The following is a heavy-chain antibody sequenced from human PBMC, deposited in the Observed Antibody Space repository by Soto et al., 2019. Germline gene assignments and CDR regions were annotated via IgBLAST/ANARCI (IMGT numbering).Heavy chain of an antibody. V-gene: IGHV1-69*13. Sequence: SVKVSCKASGGTFSSYAISWVRQAPGQGLEWMGGIIPIFGTANYAQKFAGRVTITADDSTSTAYMQLSSLRSGDTAGYYYARDEGGFGTGPFDYWGQGTLVTVSS. D-gene: IGHD2-8*02. CDR2: IIPIFGTA. CDR1: GGTFSSYA. CDR3: ARDEGGFGTGPFDY. J-gene: IGHJ4*02.